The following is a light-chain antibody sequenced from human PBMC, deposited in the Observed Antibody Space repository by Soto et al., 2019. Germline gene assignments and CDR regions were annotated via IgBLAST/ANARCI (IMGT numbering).Light chain of an antibody. CDR3: QQRGDWPPIT. Sequence: EIVLTQSPSTLSLSPGERAILSCRASRSVSTFLAWFQQKPGQPPRLLIYTASNRTTGIPARFSGSGSGTDFTLTISSLEPEDFAVYYCQQRGDWPPITFGQGTRLEIK. J-gene: IGKJ5*01. CDR2: TAS. CDR1: RSVSTF. V-gene: IGKV3-11*01.